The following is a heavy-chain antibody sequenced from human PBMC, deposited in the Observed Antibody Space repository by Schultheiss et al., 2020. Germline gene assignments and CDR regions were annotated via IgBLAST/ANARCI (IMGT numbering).Heavy chain of an antibody. D-gene: IGHD6-19*01. CDR3: GRVGEQWLAPADY. CDR2: IYTSGNT. CDR1: GGSISSGSYY. Sequence: SQTLSLTCAVYGGSISSGSYYWGWIRQPAGKGLEWIGRIYTSGNTNYNPSLKSRVTMSVDTSKNQFSLKLNSVTAADTAVYYCGRVGEQWLAPADYWGQGTLVTVSS. V-gene: IGHV4-61*02. J-gene: IGHJ4*02.